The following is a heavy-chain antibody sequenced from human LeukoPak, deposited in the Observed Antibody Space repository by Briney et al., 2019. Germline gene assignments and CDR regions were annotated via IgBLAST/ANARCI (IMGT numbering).Heavy chain of an antibody. D-gene: IGHD1-1*01. Sequence: GASVKVSCKASGYTFISYGISWVRQAPGQGLEWMGWINPNSGGTNYAQKFQGRVTMTRDTSISTAYMELSRLRSDDTAVYYCARGQENESWFDPWGQGTLVTVSS. J-gene: IGHJ5*02. CDR3: ARGQENESWFDP. V-gene: IGHV1-2*02. CDR1: GYTFISYG. CDR2: INPNSGGT.